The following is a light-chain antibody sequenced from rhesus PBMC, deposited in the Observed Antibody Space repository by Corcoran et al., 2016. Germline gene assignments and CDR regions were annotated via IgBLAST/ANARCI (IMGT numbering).Light chain of an antibody. CDR1: QSVSSH. V-gene: IGKV3-24*03. Sequence: EIVMTQSPATLALSPGERATLSCRASQSVSSHLAWYQQKPGQAPRLLIYGASSRAPGRPDRVSGRGSGTEFILTIRSLEPEDVRVYFCLQSSNWPRTFGQGTKVEIK. CDR3: LQSSNWPRT. J-gene: IGKJ1*01. CDR2: GAS.